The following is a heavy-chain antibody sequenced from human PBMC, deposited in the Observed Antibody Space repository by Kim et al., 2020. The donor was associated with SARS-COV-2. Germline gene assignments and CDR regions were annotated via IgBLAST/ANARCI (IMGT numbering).Heavy chain of an antibody. J-gene: IGHJ4*02. CDR2: ST. Sequence: STSYAQKFQGRVTMTRDTSTSTVYMELSGLRSEDTAVYYCARTSSGWSLYYWGQGTLVTVSS. V-gene: IGHV1-46*01. CDR3: ARTSSGWSLYY. D-gene: IGHD6-19*01.